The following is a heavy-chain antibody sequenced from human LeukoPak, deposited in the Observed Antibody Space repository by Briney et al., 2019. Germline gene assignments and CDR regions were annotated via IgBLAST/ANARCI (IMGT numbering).Heavy chain of an antibody. CDR1: GFTFSSYA. D-gene: IGHD4-17*01. CDR2: ISGSGGST. V-gene: IGHV3-23*01. J-gene: IGHJ4*02. CDR3: TTDLDYGDYYRDY. Sequence: GGSLRLSCAASGFTFSSYAMSWVRQAPGKGLEWVSAISGSGGSTYYADSVKGRFTISRDNSKNTLYLQMNSLKTEDTAVYYCTTDLDYGDYYRDYWGQGTLVTVSS.